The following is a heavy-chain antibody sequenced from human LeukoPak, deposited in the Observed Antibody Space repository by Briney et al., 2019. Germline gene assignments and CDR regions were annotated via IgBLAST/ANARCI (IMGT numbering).Heavy chain of an antibody. J-gene: IGHJ3*01. V-gene: IGHV3-48*01. CDR3: ARRHPVLGAFDV. Sequence: GGSLRLSCAASGFTFRDYSMNWVRQAPGKGLEWVSYISSSSSTIYYADSVKGRFTISRDNAKNSLYLQMNSLRAEDTAVYYCARRHPVLGAFDVWGQGTMVTASS. D-gene: IGHD1-1*01. CDR1: GFTFRDYS. CDR2: ISSSSSTI.